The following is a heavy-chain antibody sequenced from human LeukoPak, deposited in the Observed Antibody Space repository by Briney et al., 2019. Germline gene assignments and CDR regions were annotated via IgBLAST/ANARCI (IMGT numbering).Heavy chain of an antibody. V-gene: IGHV1-2*02. CDR1: GYTFTGYY. Sequence: ASVKVSCKSSGYTFTGYYMHWVRQAPGQGLEWMGWINPNSGGTNYAQKFQVRVTMTRDTSISTAYMELSRLRSDDTAVYYCARPADSSGWYSPSDYWGQGTLVTVSS. J-gene: IGHJ4*02. CDR3: ARPADSSGWYSPSDY. D-gene: IGHD6-19*01. CDR2: INPNSGGT.